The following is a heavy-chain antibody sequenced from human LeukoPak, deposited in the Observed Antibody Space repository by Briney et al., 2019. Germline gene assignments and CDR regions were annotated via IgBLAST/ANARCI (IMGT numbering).Heavy chain of an antibody. V-gene: IGHV1-46*01. CDR3: ARDGYSSSWYLGGYFDY. Sequence: ASVTVSCKASGYTFTSYYMHWVRQAPGQGLEWMGIINPSGGSTSYAQKFQGRVTMTRDMSTSTVYMELSSLRSEDTAVYHCARDGYSSSWYLGGYFDYWGQGTLVTVSS. D-gene: IGHD6-13*01. CDR1: GYTFTSYY. CDR2: INPSGGST. J-gene: IGHJ4*02.